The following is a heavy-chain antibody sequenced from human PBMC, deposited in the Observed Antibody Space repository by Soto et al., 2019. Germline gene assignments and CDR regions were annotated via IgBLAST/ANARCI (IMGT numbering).Heavy chain of an antibody. CDR2: INHSGST. V-gene: IGHV4-34*01. CDR3: ARGRSAVAGLMEYYYYMDV. CDR1: GGSFSGYY. D-gene: IGHD6-19*01. Sequence: SETLSLTCAVYGGSFSGYYWSWIRQPPGKGLEWIGEINHSGSTNYNPSLKSRVTISVDTSKNQFSLKLSSVTAADTAVYYCARGRSAVAGLMEYYYYMDVWGKGTTVTVSS. J-gene: IGHJ6*03.